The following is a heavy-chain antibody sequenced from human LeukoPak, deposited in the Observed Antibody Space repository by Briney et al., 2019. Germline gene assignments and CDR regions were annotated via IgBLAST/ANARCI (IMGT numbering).Heavy chain of an antibody. Sequence: ASVKVSCKVSGYTLTELSMHWVRQAPGQGLEWMGWISAYNGNTNYAQKLQGRVTMTTDTSTSTAYMELRSLRSDDTAVYYCARRSKGATVDYWGQGTLVTVSS. CDR1: GYTLTELS. V-gene: IGHV1-18*01. J-gene: IGHJ4*02. CDR2: ISAYNGNT. D-gene: IGHD1-26*01. CDR3: ARRSKGATVDY.